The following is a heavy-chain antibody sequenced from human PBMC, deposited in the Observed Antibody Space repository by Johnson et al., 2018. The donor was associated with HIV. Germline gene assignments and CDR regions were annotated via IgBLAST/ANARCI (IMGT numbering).Heavy chain of an antibody. CDR2: ISYDGTNN. D-gene: IGHD1-14*01. CDR1: GFTFSYYA. Sequence: QVQLVESGGGVVQPGGSLRLSCAASGFTFSYYAMHWVRQVPGKGLEWVAVISYDGTNNYYAKSVTGRFTISRDNSKNTLYLQMNSLRAEDTAVYYCAKGGSLTQDAPFDIWGQGTMVTVSS. J-gene: IGHJ3*02. V-gene: IGHV3-30-3*01. CDR3: AKGGSLTQDAPFDI.